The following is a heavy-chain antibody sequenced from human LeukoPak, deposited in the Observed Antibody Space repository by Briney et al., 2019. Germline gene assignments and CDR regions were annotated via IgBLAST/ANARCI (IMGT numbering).Heavy chain of an antibody. CDR3: ARVIIISVARWFDP. J-gene: IGHJ5*02. CDR1: GFTFSSYA. CDR2: ISSNGGST. D-gene: IGHD3-16*02. V-gene: IGHV3-64*04. Sequence: PGGSLRLSCSASGFTFSSYAMHWVRQAPGKGLEYVSTISSNGGSTYYADSVKGRSTISRDNSKNTLYLQMNSLRAEDTAVYYCARVIIISVARWFDPWGQGTLVTVSS.